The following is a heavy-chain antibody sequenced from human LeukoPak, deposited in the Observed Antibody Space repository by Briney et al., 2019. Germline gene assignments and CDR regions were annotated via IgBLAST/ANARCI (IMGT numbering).Heavy chain of an antibody. Sequence: GGSLRLSCAASGFTFSSYGMSWVRQAPGKGLEWVSAISGSGGSTYYADSVKGRFTISRDNSKNTLYLQMNSLRAEDTAVYYCAKVAWGYSYGYYYYVDVWGKGTTVTISS. J-gene: IGHJ6*03. D-gene: IGHD5-18*01. V-gene: IGHV3-23*01. CDR3: AKVAWGYSYGYYYYVDV. CDR1: GFTFSSYG. CDR2: ISGSGGST.